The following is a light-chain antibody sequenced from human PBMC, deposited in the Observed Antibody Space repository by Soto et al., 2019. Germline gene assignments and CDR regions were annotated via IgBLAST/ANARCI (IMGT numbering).Light chain of an antibody. Sequence: EILLTQSPGTLSLSPGEKAALSCRASQSVSSFHLAWYQQKPGKAPRLLIYAASSRATGIPDRFSGSASGTDFTLTISRLQPDDFALYYCQQYTSSPWTFGQGTKVDI. CDR3: QQYTSSPWT. CDR2: AAS. V-gene: IGKV3-20*01. J-gene: IGKJ1*01. CDR1: QSVSSFH.